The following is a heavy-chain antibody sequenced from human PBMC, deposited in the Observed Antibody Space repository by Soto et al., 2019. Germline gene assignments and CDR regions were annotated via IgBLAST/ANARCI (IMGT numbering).Heavy chain of an antibody. D-gene: IGHD3-22*01. V-gene: IGHV4-39*01. J-gene: IGHJ6*02. Sequence: SETLSLTCTVSGGSISSGDYYWSWIRQPPGKGLEWIGSIYYSGSTYYNPSLKSRVTISVDTSKNQFSLKLSSVTAADTAVYYCARLWGGFSSGSIFPADDYYYYGMDVWGQGTTVTVSS. CDR1: GGSISSGDYY. CDR3: ARLWGGFSSGSIFPADDYYYYGMDV. CDR2: IYYSGST.